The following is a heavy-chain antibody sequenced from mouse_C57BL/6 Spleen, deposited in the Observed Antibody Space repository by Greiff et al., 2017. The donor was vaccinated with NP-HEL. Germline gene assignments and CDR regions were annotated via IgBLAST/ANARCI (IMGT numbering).Heavy chain of an antibody. Sequence: QVQLQQSGAELVRPGTSVKVSCKASGYAFTNYLIEWVKQRPGQGLEWIGVINPGSGGTNYNEKFKGKATLTADKSSSTAYMQLSSLTSEDSAVYFCARGYGGVYYAMDYWGQGTSVTVSS. V-gene: IGHV1-54*01. D-gene: IGHD1-2*01. CDR1: GYAFTNYL. CDR2: INPGSGGT. J-gene: IGHJ4*01. CDR3: ARGYGGVYYAMDY.